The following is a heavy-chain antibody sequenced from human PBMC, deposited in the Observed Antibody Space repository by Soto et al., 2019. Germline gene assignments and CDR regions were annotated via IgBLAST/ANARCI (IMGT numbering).Heavy chain of an antibody. Sequence: QVQLVQSGGEVKKPGASVKVSCEASGYRFSSYSISWVRQAPGQGLEWMGWVSAYSSNTNSAQKFQGRVTMTMDTSSSTVYMELRRLTSDDTAVYYCAMGHWNTDYYDGMDVWGHGTTVIVSS. CDR1: GYRFSSYS. CDR2: VSAYSSNT. V-gene: IGHV1-18*01. D-gene: IGHD1-1*01. CDR3: AMGHWNTDYYDGMDV. J-gene: IGHJ6*02.